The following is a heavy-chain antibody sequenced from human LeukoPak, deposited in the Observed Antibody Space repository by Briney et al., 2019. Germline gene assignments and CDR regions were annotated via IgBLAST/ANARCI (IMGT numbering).Heavy chain of an antibody. J-gene: IGHJ4*02. CDR3: ARMRWELLIEEDY. V-gene: IGHV1-18*01. Sequence: GASVKVSCKASDYTFTSYGISWVRQAPGQGLEWMGWISAYNGNTNYAQKFQGRVTVTTDTSTSTAYMELRSLRSDDTAVYYCARMRWELLIEEDYWGQGTLVTVSS. D-gene: IGHD1-26*01. CDR2: ISAYNGNT. CDR1: DYTFTSYG.